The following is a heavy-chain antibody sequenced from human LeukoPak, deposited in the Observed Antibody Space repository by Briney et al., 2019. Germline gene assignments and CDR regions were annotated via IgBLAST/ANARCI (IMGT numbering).Heavy chain of an antibody. Sequence: PLETLSLTCTVSGGPIRSGYWSWIRQPAGRGLEWLGRIYTGGTTKYNPSLKSRVFISLDTSKNQISLDLSSVTAADTAVYYCATDQGTSGPRGLTRYFDQWGQGTLVTVSS. CDR3: ATDQGTSGPRGLTRYFDQ. CDR2: IYTGGTT. CDR1: GGPIRSGY. V-gene: IGHV4-4*07. J-gene: IGHJ4*02. D-gene: IGHD2-8*01.